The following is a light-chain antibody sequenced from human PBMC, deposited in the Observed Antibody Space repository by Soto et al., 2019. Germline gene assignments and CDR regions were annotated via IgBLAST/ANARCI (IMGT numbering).Light chain of an antibody. CDR2: EVS. J-gene: IGLJ2*01. CDR3: SLYAGTNSVV. CDR1: NSDIGAYKF. Sequence: QSVLTQPPSASGSPGQSVAISCTGTNSDIGAYKFVSWYQQHPGKAPKLIIYEVSIRPPGVPDRFSGSKSGNTASLTVSGLLAEDEADYYCSLYAGTNSVVFGGGTKLTVL. V-gene: IGLV2-8*01.